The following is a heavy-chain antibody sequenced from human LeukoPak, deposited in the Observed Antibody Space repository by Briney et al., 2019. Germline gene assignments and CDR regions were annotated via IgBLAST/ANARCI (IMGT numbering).Heavy chain of an antibody. CDR2: ISPDGNID. J-gene: IGHJ4*02. Sequence: PGRSLRLSCAASGFTFTTFGIHWVRQAPGKGLERVAAISPDGNIDYYSDSVKGRFSISRDDSKNMIYLQMNSLRGEDSAVYFCARINNFDDFWGQGTLVTVSS. V-gene: IGHV3-30*03. CDR1: GFTFTTFG. D-gene: IGHD1-1*01. CDR3: ARINNFDDF.